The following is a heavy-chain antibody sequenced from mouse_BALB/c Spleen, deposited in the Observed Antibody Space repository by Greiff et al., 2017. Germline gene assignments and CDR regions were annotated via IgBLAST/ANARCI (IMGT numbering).Heavy chain of an antibody. CDR3: AERGGGYYAMDY. Sequence: EVQLHQSGAELVKPGASVKLSCTASGFNIKDTYMHWVKQRPEQGLEWIGRIDPANGNTKYDPKFQGKATITADTSSNTAYLQLSSLTSEDTAVYYCAERGGGYYAMDYWGQGTSVTVSS. J-gene: IGHJ4*01. V-gene: IGHV14-3*02. CDR2: IDPANGNT. CDR1: GFNIKDTY. D-gene: IGHD1-1*02.